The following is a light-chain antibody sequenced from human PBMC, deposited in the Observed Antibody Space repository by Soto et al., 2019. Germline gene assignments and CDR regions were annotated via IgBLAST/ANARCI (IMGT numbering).Light chain of an antibody. CDR3: QQLNSYPLT. J-gene: IGKJ4*01. Sequence: DIQLTQSPSFLSASVGARVTITCRASQGITSYLAWYQQKPGKAPNLLIYSASTLQSGVPSRFSGSGYGTEFTLTISSLQPEDVAAYYCQQLNSYPLTFGGGTKVEIK. CDR2: SAS. CDR1: QGITSY. V-gene: IGKV1-9*01.